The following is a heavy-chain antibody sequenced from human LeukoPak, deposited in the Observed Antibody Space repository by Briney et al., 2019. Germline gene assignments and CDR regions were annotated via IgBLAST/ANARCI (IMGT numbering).Heavy chain of an antibody. CDR3: ARGVRLVSSRWFDP. Sequence: SETLSLTCTVSGGSISSYYWSWIRQPPGKGLEWIGYIFHSGSTNYNPSLNSRVTISVDKSKNHFSLKLTSVTAADTAVYFCARGVRLVSSRWFDPWGQGTLVTVSS. D-gene: IGHD3-16*01. J-gene: IGHJ5*02. CDR2: IFHSGST. CDR1: GGSISSYY. V-gene: IGHV4-59*01.